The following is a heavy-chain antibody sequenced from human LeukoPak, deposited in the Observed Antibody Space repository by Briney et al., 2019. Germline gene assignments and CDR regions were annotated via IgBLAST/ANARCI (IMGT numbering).Heavy chain of an antibody. D-gene: IGHD1-1*01. CDR1: GGSFSGYY. Sequence: SETLSLTCAVYGGSFSGYYWSWIRQPPGKGLEWIGEINHSGSSNYNPSLKSRVTISVDTSRNQFSLKLSSVTAADTAIYYCATGTGHYYYYYYMDVWGKGTTVTVPS. CDR2: INHSGSS. V-gene: IGHV4-34*01. J-gene: IGHJ6*03. CDR3: ATGTGHYYYYYYMDV.